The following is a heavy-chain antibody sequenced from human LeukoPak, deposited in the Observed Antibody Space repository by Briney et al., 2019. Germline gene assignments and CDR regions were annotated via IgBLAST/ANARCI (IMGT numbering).Heavy chain of an antibody. V-gene: IGHV4-59*08. CDR1: GGSISSYY. CDR3: ARHVVRGVIRPHYFDY. Sequence: SETLSLTCTVSGGSISSYYWSWIRQPPGKGLEWIEYIYYSGSTNYNPSLKSRVTISVDTSKNQFSLKLSSVTAADTAVYYCARHVVRGVIRPHYFDYWGQGTLVTVSS. J-gene: IGHJ4*02. CDR2: IYYSGST. D-gene: IGHD3-10*01.